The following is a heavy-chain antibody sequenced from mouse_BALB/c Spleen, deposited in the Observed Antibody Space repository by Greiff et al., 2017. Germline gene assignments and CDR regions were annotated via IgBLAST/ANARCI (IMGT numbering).Heavy chain of an antibody. CDR1: GYTFSSYW. CDR2: ILPGSGST. Sequence: VVEPGASVKISCKATGYTFSSYWIEWVKQRPGHGLEWIGEILPGSGSTNYNEKFKGKATFTADTSSNTAYMQLSSLTSEDSAVYYCARGGSGFDYWGQGTTLTVSS. J-gene: IGHJ2*01. D-gene: IGHD3-1*01. CDR3: ARGGSGFDY. V-gene: IGHV1-9*01.